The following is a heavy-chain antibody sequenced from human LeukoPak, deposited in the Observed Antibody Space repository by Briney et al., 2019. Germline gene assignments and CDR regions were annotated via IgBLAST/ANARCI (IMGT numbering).Heavy chain of an antibody. D-gene: IGHD4-23*01. Sequence: SQTLSPTCTVSGGSVSSGGYYWSWIRQRPGKGLEWIGYIYYSGTTYYNASLKSRLTISVSTSKNQFSLKLSSVTAADTAVYYCARTLTGRVVTTTGYYYYYYMDVWGKGTTVTVSS. CDR1: GGSVSSGGYY. J-gene: IGHJ6*03. V-gene: IGHV4-31*03. CDR2: IYYSGTT. CDR3: ARTLTGRVVTTTGYYYYYYMDV.